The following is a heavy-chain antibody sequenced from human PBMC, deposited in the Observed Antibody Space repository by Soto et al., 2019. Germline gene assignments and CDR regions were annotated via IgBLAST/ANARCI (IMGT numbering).Heavy chain of an antibody. CDR2: ISSSSTTI. CDR3: ARASSDYFDSSGYYDY. Sequence: GGSLRLSCAASGFTFSTYSMHWVRQAPGKGLEWVSYISSSSTTIYNADSVKGRFIISRDNAKNSLYLQMNSLRAEDTAVYYCARASSDYFDSSGYYDYWGQGALVTVSS. D-gene: IGHD3-22*01. V-gene: IGHV3-48*01. CDR1: GFTFSTYS. J-gene: IGHJ4*02.